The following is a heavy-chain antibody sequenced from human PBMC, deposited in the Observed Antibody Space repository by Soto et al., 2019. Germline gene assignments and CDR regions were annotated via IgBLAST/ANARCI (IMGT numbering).Heavy chain of an antibody. CDR1: GGSISSYY. CDR2: IYYSDSA. V-gene: IGHV4-59*01. J-gene: IGHJ5*02. CDR3: VRAYYDTFGYSLDP. D-gene: IGHD3-22*01. Sequence: SETLSLTCTVSGGSISSYYWGWIRQPPGKGLEWIGYIYYSDSANYNPSLKSRVIISDDTSKNQFSLRLSSVTAADTAVYYCVRAYYDTFGYSLDPWGQGTRVTVSS.